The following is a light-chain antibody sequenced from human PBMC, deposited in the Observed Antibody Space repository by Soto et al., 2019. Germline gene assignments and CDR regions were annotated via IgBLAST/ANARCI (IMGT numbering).Light chain of an antibody. CDR2: VND. J-gene: IGLJ1*01. Sequence: QPVLTQPPSVSGTLGQGVTISCSGSTSNIGENTVGWFQQLPGTAPKVLIYVNDKRPSGVPDRFSGSKSGTSAYLAISGLQSEDEADYYCAAWDGSLSGLVFGAGTKLTVL. V-gene: IGLV1-44*01. CDR3: AAWDGSLSGLV. CDR1: TSNIGENT.